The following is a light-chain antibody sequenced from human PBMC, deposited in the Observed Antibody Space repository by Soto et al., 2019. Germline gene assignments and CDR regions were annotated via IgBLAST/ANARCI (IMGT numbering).Light chain of an antibody. V-gene: IGKV1-5*03. CDR1: QSISTW. CDR2: KAS. CDR3: QQYNSYPVT. Sequence: DIQMTQAPSTLSASVGDRVTITCRASQSISTWLAWYQQKPGKAPKLLISKASTLESGVPSRFSASGSGTEFTLTISSLQPDDFATYYCQQYNSYPVTVGLGTRWIS. J-gene: IGKJ1*01.